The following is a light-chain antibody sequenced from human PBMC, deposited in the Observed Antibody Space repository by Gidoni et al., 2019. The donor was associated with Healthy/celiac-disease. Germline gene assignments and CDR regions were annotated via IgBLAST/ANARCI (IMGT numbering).Light chain of an antibody. J-gene: IGLJ2*01. CDR1: NIGSKS. CDR2: YDS. Sequence: SYLLTQPPSVSVAPGHTARITCGGNNIGSKSVHWSQQKPGQAPVLVIYYDSDRHAGIPGRFSGSNSGNTATLTISRVEAGDEADYYCQVWDSSSDHHVVCGGGTKLTVL. CDR3: QVWDSSSDHHVV. V-gene: IGLV3-21*04.